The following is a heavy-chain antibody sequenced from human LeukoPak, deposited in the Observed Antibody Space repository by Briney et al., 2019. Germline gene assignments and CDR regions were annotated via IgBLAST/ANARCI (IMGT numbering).Heavy chain of an antibody. CDR2: TNPNSGNT. Sequence: ASVKVSCKASGYTFTSCDINWVRQAIGQGLEWMGWTNPNSGNTGYGQSFQGRITMTRDISIGTAYMELSNLTSEDTAIYYCTRGSSGRRDNWGQGTLVTVSA. CDR3: TRGSSGRRDN. D-gene: IGHD6-19*01. J-gene: IGHJ4*02. V-gene: IGHV1-8*01. CDR1: GYTFTSCD.